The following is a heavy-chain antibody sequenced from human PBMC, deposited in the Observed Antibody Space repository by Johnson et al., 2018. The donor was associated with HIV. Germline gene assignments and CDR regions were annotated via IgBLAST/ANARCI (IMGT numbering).Heavy chain of an antibody. CDR2: IYSGGST. J-gene: IGHJ3*02. Sequence: MLLVESGGGLVQPGGSLRLSCAASGFTFSSYAMSWVRQAPGKGPEWVSVIYSGGSTYYADSVKGRFTISRDNSKNTLYLQMNSLRVEDTAVYYCARGRTVVGVFDIWGQGTMVTVSS. D-gene: IGHD1-26*01. V-gene: IGHV3-66*01. CDR1: GFTFSSYA. CDR3: ARGRTVVGVFDI.